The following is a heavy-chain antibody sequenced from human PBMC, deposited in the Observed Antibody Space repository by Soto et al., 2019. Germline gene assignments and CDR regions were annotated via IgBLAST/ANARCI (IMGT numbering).Heavy chain of an antibody. D-gene: IGHD2-2*01. CDR1: RYTFTGYY. J-gene: IGHJ6*02. CDR2: INPNSGGT. CDR3: ARSGYCSSTRCLPAEGLYYYGMDV. Sequence: ASVKVSCKASRYTFTGYYMHWVRQAPGQGLEWMGWINPNSGGTNYAQKFQGWVTMTRDTSISTAYMELSRLRSDDTAVYYCARSGYCSSTRCLPAEGLYYYGMDVWGQGTTVTVSS. V-gene: IGHV1-2*04.